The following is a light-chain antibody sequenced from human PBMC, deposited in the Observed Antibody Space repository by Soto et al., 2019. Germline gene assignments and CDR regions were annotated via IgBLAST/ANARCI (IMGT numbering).Light chain of an antibody. J-gene: IGKJ1*01. Sequence: DIPMTPSPFPPSSSLRERVTIPCPAGQSISSWLAWYQQKPGKAPKLLIYKAYSLESGVPSRFSGSGSGTEFTLTISSLQPDDFATYYCQQFHSFSPTFGQGTKVDIK. CDR3: QQFHSFSPT. CDR1: QSISSW. V-gene: IGKV1-5*03. CDR2: KAY.